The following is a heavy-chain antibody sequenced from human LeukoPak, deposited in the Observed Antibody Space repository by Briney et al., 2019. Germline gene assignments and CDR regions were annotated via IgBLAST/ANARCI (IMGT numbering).Heavy chain of an antibody. CDR2: TYYRSKWYN. D-gene: IGHD3-3*01. V-gene: IGHV6-1*01. J-gene: IGHJ4*02. Sequence: SQTLSLTCAISGDSVSSNSAAWNWIRQSPSRGLEWLGRTYYRSKWYNDYAVSVKSRITINPDTSKNQFSLKLSSVTAADTAVYYCARVGPGDFWSGYNFDYWGQGTLVTVSS. CDR1: GDSVSSNSAA. CDR3: ARVGPGDFWSGYNFDY.